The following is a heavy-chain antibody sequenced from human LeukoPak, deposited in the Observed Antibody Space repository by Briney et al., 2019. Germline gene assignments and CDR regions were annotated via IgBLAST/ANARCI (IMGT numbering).Heavy chain of an antibody. D-gene: IGHD6-6*01. J-gene: IGHJ6*03. CDR2: ISPNGGRT. Sequence: GGSLRLSCAASGFTFSSYPMHWVRQAPGKGLEYVSAISPNGGRTYYANSVKDRFTISRDNSKNTLYLQMGSLRAEDMAVYYCVRVVSSSSGINYYYIDIWGKGTTVTVSS. CDR3: VRVVSSSSGINYYYIDI. CDR1: GFTFSSYP. V-gene: IGHV3-64*01.